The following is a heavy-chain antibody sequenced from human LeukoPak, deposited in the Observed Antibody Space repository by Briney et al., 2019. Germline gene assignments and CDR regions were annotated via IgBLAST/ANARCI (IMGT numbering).Heavy chain of an antibody. CDR3: ANDYLL. V-gene: IGHV3-30*18. CDR2: ISYDGSNK. CDR1: GFTFSSYG. D-gene: IGHD1-26*01. J-gene: IGHJ4*02. Sequence: GGSLRLSCAASGFTFSSYGMHWVRQAPGKGLEWVAVISYDGSNKYYADSVKGRFTISRDNSKNTLYLQMNSLRAEDTAVYYCANDYLLWGQGTLVTVSS.